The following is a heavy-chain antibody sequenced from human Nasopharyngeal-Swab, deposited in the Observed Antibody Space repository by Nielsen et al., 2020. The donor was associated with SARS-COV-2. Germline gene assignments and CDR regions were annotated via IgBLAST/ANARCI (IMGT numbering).Heavy chain of an antibody. Sequence: GESLKISCAASGFTFSSYWMSWVRQAPGKGLEWVANIKQDGSEKYYVDSVKGRFTISRDNAKNSLYLQMNSLRAEDTAVYYCARQTRIAVAGKGVYYWGQGTLVTVSS. CDR3: ARQTRIAVAGKGVYY. D-gene: IGHD6-19*01. CDR2: IKQDGSEK. J-gene: IGHJ4*02. CDR1: GFTFSSYW. V-gene: IGHV3-7*05.